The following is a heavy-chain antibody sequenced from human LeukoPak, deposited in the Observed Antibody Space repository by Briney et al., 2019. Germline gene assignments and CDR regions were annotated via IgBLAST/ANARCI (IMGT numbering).Heavy chain of an antibody. CDR2: ISQSGADV. CDR3: ASVARLLAD. D-gene: IGHD3-9*01. CDR1: RFTFSDYY. V-gene: IGHV3-11*01. J-gene: IGHJ4*02. Sequence: GGSLRLSCAASRFTFSDYYMNWIRQAPGKGLEYIAYISQSGADVSYADSVKGRFTVSRDNAKNSVFLQMNSLTAEDTAVYYCASVARLLADWGQGTLVTVSS.